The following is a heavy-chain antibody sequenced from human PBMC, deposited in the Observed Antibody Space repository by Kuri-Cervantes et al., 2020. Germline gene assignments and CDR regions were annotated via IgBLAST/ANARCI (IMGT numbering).Heavy chain of an antibody. D-gene: IGHD5-12*01. CDR1: GGSISSYY. J-gene: IGHJ4*02. CDR2: IYHSGST. V-gene: IGHV4-59*12. Sequence: SETLSLTCTVSGGSISSYYWSWNRQPPGKGLEWIGSIYHSGSTYYNPSLKSRVTISVDTSKNQFSLKLSSVTAADTAVYYCARAIVATITVGYFDYWGQGTLVTVSS. CDR3: ARAIVATITVGYFDY.